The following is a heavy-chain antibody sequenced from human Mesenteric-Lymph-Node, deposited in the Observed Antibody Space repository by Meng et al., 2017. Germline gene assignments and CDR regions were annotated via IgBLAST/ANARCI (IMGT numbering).Heavy chain of an antibody. J-gene: IGHJ2*01. D-gene: IGHD6-19*01. CDR1: GYTFTGYY. CDR2: INPNSGGT. CDR3: ATAYIAVAGAWYFDL. V-gene: IGHV1-2*02. Sequence: ASVKVSCKASGYTFTGYYMHWVRQAPGQGLEWMGWINPNSGGTNYAQKFQGRVTMTEDTSTDTAYMELSSLRSEDTAVYYCATAYIAVAGAWYFDLWGRGTLVTVSS.